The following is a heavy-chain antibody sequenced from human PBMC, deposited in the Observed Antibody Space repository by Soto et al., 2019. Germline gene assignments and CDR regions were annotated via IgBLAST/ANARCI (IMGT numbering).Heavy chain of an antibody. CDR2: IYYSGST. D-gene: IGHD3-3*01. CDR3: ARLNDFWSGCFDY. CDR1: GGSISSGGYY. Sequence: SETLCLTCIVSGGSISSGGYYWSWIRQHPGKGLEWIGYIYYSGSTYYNPSLKSRVTISVDTSKNQFSLKLSSVTAADTAVYYCARLNDFWSGCFDYWGQGTLVTVSS. V-gene: IGHV4-31*03. J-gene: IGHJ4*02.